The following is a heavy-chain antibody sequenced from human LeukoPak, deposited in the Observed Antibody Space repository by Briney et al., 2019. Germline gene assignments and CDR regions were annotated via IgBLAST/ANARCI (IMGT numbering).Heavy chain of an antibody. CDR1: GFTFSTYA. J-gene: IGHJ4*02. D-gene: IGHD1-7*01. CDR2: ISYDGRDK. V-gene: IGHV3-30*04. Sequence: GGSLRLSCAAPGFTFSTYAMHWVRQAPGKGLEWVAVISYDGRDKKYADSVKGRFSISRDNPKNTLYLQMDSLRSEDTAMYYCAKDRGNFADYYFDHWGQGTLVTVSS. CDR3: AKDRGNFADYYFDH.